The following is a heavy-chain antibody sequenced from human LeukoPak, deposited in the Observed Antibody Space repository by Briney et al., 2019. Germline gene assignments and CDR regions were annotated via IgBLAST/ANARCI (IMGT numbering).Heavy chain of an antibody. J-gene: IGHJ5*02. D-gene: IGHD3-3*01. CDR1: RYTFTNYH. Sequence: ASVNVSCKASRYTFTNYHIQALRQAPGQGREGMGWINPNNGDTKYAPKFQFRVIINRHTSINKASMELNRLTSDDTAVYYCAREHQYNFWSGSYQTVTYFEPWGRGTLVTVSS. CDR3: AREHQYNFWSGSYQTVTYFEP. CDR2: INPNNGDT. V-gene: IGHV1-2*02.